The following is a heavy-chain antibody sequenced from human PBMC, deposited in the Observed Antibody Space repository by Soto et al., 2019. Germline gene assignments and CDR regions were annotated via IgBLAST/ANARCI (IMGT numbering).Heavy chain of an antibody. V-gene: IGHV3-30*18. CDR2: ISYDGSNK. J-gene: IGHJ6*02. CDR3: AKDHDYSSTSYGERIYGMDV. Sequence: QVQLVESGGGVVQPGRSLRLSCAASGFTFSSYGMHWVRQAPGKGLEWVAVISYDGSNKYYADSVKGRFTISRDNSKNTLYLQMNSLRAEDTAVYYCAKDHDYSSTSYGERIYGMDVWGQGTTVTVSS. D-gene: IGHD6-13*01. CDR1: GFTFSSYG.